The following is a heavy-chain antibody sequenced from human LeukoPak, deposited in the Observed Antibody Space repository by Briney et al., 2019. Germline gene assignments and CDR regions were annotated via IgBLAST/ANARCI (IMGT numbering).Heavy chain of an antibody. V-gene: IGHV1-2*02. CDR3: ASLDAFDM. Sequence: GASVKVSCKASGNTFTDYFIHWVRQGPGQGLEWMGWVNPNSGGTNYAQKFQGRVTMTRDTSISTTYMELSRLRSDDTAMYYCASLDAFDMWGQGTMVTVSS. CDR2: VNPNSGGT. J-gene: IGHJ3*02. CDR1: GNTFTDYF.